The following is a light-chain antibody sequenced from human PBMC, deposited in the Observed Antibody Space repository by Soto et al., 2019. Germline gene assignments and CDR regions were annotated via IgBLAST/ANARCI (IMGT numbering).Light chain of an antibody. CDR1: QSVGRNY. V-gene: IGKV3-20*01. Sequence: EMVLTQSPGTLSVSPGQRATLSCRASQSVGRNYLAWYQQKPGQTPRLLIHGASSRATGIPDRFSGSGSGTDFTLTVSSLEPEDFAVYYCQQYADSPLTFGGGTKVETK. CDR3: QQYADSPLT. J-gene: IGKJ4*01. CDR2: GAS.